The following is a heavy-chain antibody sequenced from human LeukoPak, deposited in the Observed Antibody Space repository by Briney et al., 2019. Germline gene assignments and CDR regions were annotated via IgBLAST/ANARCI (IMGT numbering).Heavy chain of an antibody. CDR3: ARDRPSTENYYDSSGYWRTYYYYGMDV. J-gene: IGHJ6*02. V-gene: IGHV1-18*01. D-gene: IGHD3-22*01. CDR1: GYTFTSYG. Sequence: GASVKVSCKASGYTFTSYGISWVRQAAGQGLEWVGWISAYNGNTNYAQTLQGRVTMTTDTSTSTAYMELRSLRSDDTAVYYCARDRPSTENYYDSSGYWRTYYYYGMDVWGQGATVTVSS. CDR2: ISAYNGNT.